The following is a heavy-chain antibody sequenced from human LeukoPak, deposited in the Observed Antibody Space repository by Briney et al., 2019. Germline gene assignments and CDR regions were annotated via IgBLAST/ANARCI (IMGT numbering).Heavy chain of an antibody. CDR1: GFSFSRYS. V-gene: IGHV3-21*04. CDR3: ATMVRGVIYYYSGIDV. D-gene: IGHD3-10*01. J-gene: IGHJ6*02. CDR2: ISSRSIYI. Sequence: GGSVRVSCAASGFSFSRYSMKWVRQAPGAGLEGVAAISSRSIYIYYADSEKGRYTICRDNTKNSLYLQINSLRAEDTAVYDCATMVRGVIYYYSGIDVWGQGPTITVPS.